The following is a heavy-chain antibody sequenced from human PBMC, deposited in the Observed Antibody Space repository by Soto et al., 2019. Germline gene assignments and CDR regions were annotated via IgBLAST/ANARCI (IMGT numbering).Heavy chain of an antibody. CDR3: ARDRRITMVPNPYNWIDP. J-gene: IGHJ5*02. Sequence: QVQLVESGGGVVQPGRSLRLSCAASGFTFSSYAMHWVRQAPGKGLEWVAVTSDDGSSKYYADSVKGRFTISRDNSKNTLYVQMNSLRAEDTAVYYCARDRRITMVPNPYNWIDPWGQGTLVTVSS. CDR2: TSDDGSSK. CDR1: GFTFSSYA. V-gene: IGHV3-30-3*01. D-gene: IGHD3-10*01.